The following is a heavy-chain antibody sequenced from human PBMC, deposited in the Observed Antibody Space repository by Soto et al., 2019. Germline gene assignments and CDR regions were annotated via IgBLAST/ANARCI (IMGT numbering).Heavy chain of an antibody. Sequence: PVGSLRLSYAPSGFNFSSYCMHLVRQAPGKGLEWVAVISYYGTNEYYEDSVKGRFTISRDNSKNTLYLQMNSLRIEDTAVYFCAKEDPSGRYSLDYWGQGSQVTVSS. CDR1: GFNFSSYC. CDR2: ISYYGTNE. J-gene: IGHJ4*02. V-gene: IGHV3-30*18. D-gene: IGHD1-26*01. CDR3: AKEDPSGRYSLDY.